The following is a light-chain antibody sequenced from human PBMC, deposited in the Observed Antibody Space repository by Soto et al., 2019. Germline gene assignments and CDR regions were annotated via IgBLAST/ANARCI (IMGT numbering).Light chain of an antibody. J-gene: IGLJ1*01. CDR3: SSYASRSTLV. Sequence: QSVLTQPASVSGSPGQTITISCTGTSSDVGGYNYVSWSQQHPGKAPNLMIYEVTDRPSGVSNRFSGSKSGNTASLTISGLQAEDEADYYCSSYASRSTLVFGAETKGTVL. CDR2: EVT. CDR1: SSDVGGYNY. V-gene: IGLV2-14*01.